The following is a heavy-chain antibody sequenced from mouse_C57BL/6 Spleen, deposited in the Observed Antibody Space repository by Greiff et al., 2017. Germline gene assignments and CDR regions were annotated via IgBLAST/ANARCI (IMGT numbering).Heavy chain of an antibody. Sequence: QVQLQQPGAELVRPGSSVKLSCKASGYTFTSYWMDWVKQRPGQGLEWIGNIYPSDSETHYNQKFKDKATLTVDKSSSTAYMQLSSLTSEDSAVYYCARDSNLYFDVWGTGTTVTVSS. D-gene: IGHD2-5*01. V-gene: IGHV1-61*01. CDR3: ARDSNLYFDV. J-gene: IGHJ1*03. CDR1: GYTFTSYW. CDR2: IYPSDSET.